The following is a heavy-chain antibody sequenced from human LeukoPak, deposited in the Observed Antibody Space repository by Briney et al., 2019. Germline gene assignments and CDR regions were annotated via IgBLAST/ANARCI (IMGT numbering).Heavy chain of an antibody. CDR2: IIPIFGTA. V-gene: IGHV1-69*05. CDR3: AVVPAAIQRDYYYYMDV. CDR1: GGTFSSYA. D-gene: IGHD2-2*02. Sequence: ASVKVSYKASGGTFSSYAISWVRQAPGQGLEWMGGIIPIFGTANYAQKFQGRVTITTDESTSTAYMELSSLRSEDTAVYYCAVVPAAIQRDYYYYMDVWGKGTTVTVSS. J-gene: IGHJ6*03.